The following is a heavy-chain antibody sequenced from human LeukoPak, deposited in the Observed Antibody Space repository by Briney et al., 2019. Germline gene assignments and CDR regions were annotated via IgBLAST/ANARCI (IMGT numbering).Heavy chain of an antibody. V-gene: IGHV3-23*01. D-gene: IGHD6-19*01. J-gene: IGHJ4*02. CDR3: AKDGQWLTSYYFDY. CDR1: GFTFSSYA. CDR2: ISGSGSST. Sequence: GGSLRLSCAASGFTFSSYAMSWVRQAPGKGLEWVSSISGSGSSTYYADSVKGRFTISRDNSKNTLYLQMNSLRAEDTAVYYCAKDGQWLTSYYFDYWGQGTLVTVPS.